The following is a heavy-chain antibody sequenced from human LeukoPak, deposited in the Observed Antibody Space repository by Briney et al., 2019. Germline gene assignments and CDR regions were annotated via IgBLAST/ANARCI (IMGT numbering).Heavy chain of an antibody. D-gene: IGHD3-3*01. J-gene: IGHJ6*02. CDR1: GGSFSGYY. CDR3: ARGQTTWSGYYSPGDYYYGMDV. Sequence: SETLSLTCAVYGGSFSGYYWSWIRQPPGKGLEWIGEINHSGSTNYNPSLKSRVTISVDTSKNQFSLKLSSVTAADTAVYYCARGQTTWSGYYSPGDYYYGMDVWGQGTTVTVSS. V-gene: IGHV4-34*01. CDR2: INHSGST.